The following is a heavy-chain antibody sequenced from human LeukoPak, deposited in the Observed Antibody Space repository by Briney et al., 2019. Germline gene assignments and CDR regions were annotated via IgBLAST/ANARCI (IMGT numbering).Heavy chain of an antibody. J-gene: IGHJ4*02. CDR1: GFTFSDYY. Sequence: GGSLRLSCAASGFTFSDYYMSWIRQAPGKGLEWVSYISSSGSTIYYADSVKGRFTVSRDNAKNSLYLQMNSLRAEDTAVYYCAGTSGYSYGPLDYWGQGTLVTVSS. CDR3: AGTSGYSYGPLDY. CDR2: ISSSGSTI. V-gene: IGHV3-11*04. D-gene: IGHD5-18*01.